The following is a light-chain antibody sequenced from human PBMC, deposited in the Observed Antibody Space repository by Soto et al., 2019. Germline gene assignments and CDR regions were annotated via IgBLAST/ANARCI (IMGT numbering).Light chain of an antibody. J-gene: IGKJ2*01. V-gene: IGKV3-20*01. CDR1: QSVSSSY. Sequence: EIVLTQSPGTLSLSPGERATISCRASQSVSSSYLAWYQQKPGQAPRLLIYGASSRACGIPDRFSGSGSGTDFTLTISRLEPEDFAVYYCHQYGSSPYTFGQGTKLEIK. CDR3: HQYGSSPYT. CDR2: GAS.